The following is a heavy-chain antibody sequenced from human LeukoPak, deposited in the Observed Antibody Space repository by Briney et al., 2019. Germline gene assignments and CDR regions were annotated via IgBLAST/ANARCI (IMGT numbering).Heavy chain of an antibody. CDR1: GGTFSSYA. D-gene: IGHD6-19*01. CDR2: IIPIFGTA. CDR3: ARAISPYSSGWQLTFYYYYYYMDV. V-gene: IGHV1-69*13. Sequence: SVKVSCKASGGTFSSYAISWVRQAPGQGLEWMGGIIPIFGTANYAQKFQGRVTITADESTSTAYMELSSLRSEDTAVYYCARAISPYSSGWQLTFYYYYYYMDVWGKGTTVTVSS. J-gene: IGHJ6*03.